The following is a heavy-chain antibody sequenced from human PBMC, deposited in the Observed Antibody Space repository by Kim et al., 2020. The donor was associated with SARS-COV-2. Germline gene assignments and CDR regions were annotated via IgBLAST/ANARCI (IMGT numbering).Heavy chain of an antibody. CDR2: IDPSDSYT. D-gene: IGHD3-10*01. V-gene: IGHV5-10-1*01. CDR1: GYSFTSYW. CDR3: ARHEGLHYGSGSQGWFDP. J-gene: IGHJ5*02. Sequence: GESLKISCKGSGYSFTSYWISWVRQMPGKGLEWMGRIDPSDSYTNYSPSFQGHVTISADKSISTAYLQWSSLKASDTAMYYCARHEGLHYGSGSQGWFDPWGQGTLVTVSS.